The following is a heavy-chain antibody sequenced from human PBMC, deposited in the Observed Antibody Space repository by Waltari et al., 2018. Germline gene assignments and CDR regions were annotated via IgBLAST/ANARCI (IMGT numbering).Heavy chain of an antibody. CDR3: ASRTTVTNYYFDY. Sequence: QVQLQQWGAGLLKPSETLSLTCAVYGGSFSGYYWSWIRQPPGKGLEWIGEISHSGSTNYNPTLKSRVTISVDTSKNQFSLKLSSVTAADAAVYYCASRTTVTNYYFDYWGQGTLVTVSS. CDR1: GGSFSGYY. D-gene: IGHD4-17*01. V-gene: IGHV4-34*01. J-gene: IGHJ4*02. CDR2: ISHSGST.